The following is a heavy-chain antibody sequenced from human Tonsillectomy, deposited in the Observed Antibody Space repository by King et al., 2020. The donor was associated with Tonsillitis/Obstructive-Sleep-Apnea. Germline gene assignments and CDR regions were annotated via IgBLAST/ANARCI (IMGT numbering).Heavy chain of an antibody. D-gene: IGHD3-16*01. CDR2: INHSGGT. CDR1: GGSFSAYY. J-gene: IGHJ4*02. Sequence: VQLQQWGAGLLKPSETLSLTCAVYGGSFSAYYWSWIRQPPGKGLEWIGEINHSGGTNYNPALKSRVTISVDTPKNQFSLKLSSVTAADTAVYFCASVGGLHEIDYWGQGILVTVSS. CDR3: ASVGGLHEIDY. V-gene: IGHV4-34*01.